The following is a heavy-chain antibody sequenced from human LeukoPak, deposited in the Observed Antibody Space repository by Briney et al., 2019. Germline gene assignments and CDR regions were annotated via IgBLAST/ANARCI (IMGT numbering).Heavy chain of an antibody. V-gene: IGHV4-39*01. Sequence: PSETLSLTCTVSGGSLGSRTNYGGWVRQTPGKGMEWIGSMYYGGTTYYNPSLKSRLTLSVDTSKNQISLRLHSVTAADSAVYFCATGKFSGYYDYWGQGTLVTVSS. D-gene: IGHD3-22*01. CDR1: GGSLGSRTNY. J-gene: IGHJ4*02. CDR3: ATGKFSGYYDY. CDR2: MYYGGTT.